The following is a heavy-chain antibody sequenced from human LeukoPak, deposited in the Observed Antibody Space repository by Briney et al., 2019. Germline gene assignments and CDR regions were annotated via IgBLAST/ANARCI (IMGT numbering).Heavy chain of an antibody. J-gene: IGHJ3*02. CDR1: GYTFTGYY. CDR3: ARPWYDSSGYYHDAFDI. CDR2: INPNSGGT. V-gene: IGHV1-2*04. D-gene: IGHD3-22*01. Sequence: ASVKVSCKASGYTFTGYYMHWVRQAPGQGLEWMGWINPNSGGTNYAQKFQGWVTMTRDTSISTAYMELSRLRSDDTAVYYCARPWYDSSGYYHDAFDIWGQGTMVTVSS.